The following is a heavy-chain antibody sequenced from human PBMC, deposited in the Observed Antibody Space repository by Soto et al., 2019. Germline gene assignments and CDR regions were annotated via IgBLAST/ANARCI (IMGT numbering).Heavy chain of an antibody. J-gene: IGHJ5*02. CDR1: GFTFSSSW. CDR2: IKHDGSEV. V-gene: IGHV3-7*01. Sequence: EVQLVESGGGLVQPGGSLRLTCTASGFTFSSSWMAWVRQAPGKGLEWVGNIKHDGSEVYYLDSVRGRFTISRDSAWKSLYLQVNSLIAEDTAVYYCAGIQNNWFYPWGQGTLVAVSS. CDR3: AGIQNNWFYP.